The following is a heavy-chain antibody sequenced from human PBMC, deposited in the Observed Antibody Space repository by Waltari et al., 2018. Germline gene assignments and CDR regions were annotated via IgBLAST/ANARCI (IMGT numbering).Heavy chain of an antibody. CDR2: SSAYNGNT. J-gene: IGHJ4*02. Sequence: QVQLVQSGAEVKKPGASVQVSCKASGYTFTSYGISWVRQAPGQGLEWMGWSSAYNGNTNYAQKLQGRVTMTTDTSTSTAYMELRSLRSDDTAVYYCARDPGRDYYDSSGYSPPFDYWGQGTLVTVSS. D-gene: IGHD3-22*01. CDR1: GYTFTSYG. CDR3: ARDPGRDYYDSSGYSPPFDY. V-gene: IGHV1-18*01.